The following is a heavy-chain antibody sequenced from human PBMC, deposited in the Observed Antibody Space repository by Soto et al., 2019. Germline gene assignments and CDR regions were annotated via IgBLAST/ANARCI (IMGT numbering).Heavy chain of an antibody. J-gene: IGHJ3*02. Sequence: ASVKVSCKASGGTFSSYAISWVLQAPGQGLEWMGGIIPIFGTANYAQKFQGRVTITADESTSTAYMELSSLRSEDTAVYYCARDGSAAGTGTGKTDAFDIWGQGTMVTVSS. CDR2: IIPIFGTA. D-gene: IGHD6-13*01. CDR3: ARDGSAAGTGTGKTDAFDI. CDR1: GGTFSSYA. V-gene: IGHV1-69*13.